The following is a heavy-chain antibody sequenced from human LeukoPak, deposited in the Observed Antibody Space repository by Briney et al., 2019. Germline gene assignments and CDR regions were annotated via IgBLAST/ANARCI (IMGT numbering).Heavy chain of an antibody. J-gene: IGHJ5*02. Sequence: PSETLSLTCTVSGGSISSYYWSWIRQPPGKGLEWIGYIYYSGSTNYNPSLKSRVTISVDTSKNQFSLKLSSVTAADTAVYYCARGGSSSWYETWFDPWGQGTLVTVSS. D-gene: IGHD6-13*01. V-gene: IGHV4-59*08. CDR1: GGSISSYY. CDR2: IYYSGST. CDR3: ARGGSSSWYETWFDP.